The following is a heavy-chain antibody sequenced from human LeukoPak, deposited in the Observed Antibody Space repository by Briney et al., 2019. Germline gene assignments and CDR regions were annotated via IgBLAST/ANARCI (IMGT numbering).Heavy chain of an antibody. V-gene: IGHV3-9*01. CDR3: AKDILRDSSGYDGSHAFDI. D-gene: IGHD3-22*01. CDR2: ISWNSGSI. J-gene: IGHJ3*02. Sequence: SLRLSCAASGFTFDDYAMHWVRQAPGKGLEWVSGISWNSGSIGYADSVKGRFTISRDNAKNSLYLQMNSLRAEDTALYYCAKDILRDSSGYDGSHAFDIWGQGTMVTVSS. CDR1: GFTFDDYA.